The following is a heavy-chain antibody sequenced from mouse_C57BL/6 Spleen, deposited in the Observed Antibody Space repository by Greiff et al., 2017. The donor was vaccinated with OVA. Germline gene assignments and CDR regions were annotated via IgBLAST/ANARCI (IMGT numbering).Heavy chain of an antibody. CDR1: GFTFSSYA. V-gene: IGHV5-4*01. CDR3: ARDTLNFDY. J-gene: IGHJ2*01. Sequence: EVNLVESGGGLVKPGGSLKLSCAASGFTFSSYAMSWVRQTPEKRLEWVATISDGGSYTYYPDNVKGRFTISRDNAKNNLYLQMSHLKSEDTAMYYCARDTLNFDYWGQGTTLTVSS. CDR2: ISDGGSYT.